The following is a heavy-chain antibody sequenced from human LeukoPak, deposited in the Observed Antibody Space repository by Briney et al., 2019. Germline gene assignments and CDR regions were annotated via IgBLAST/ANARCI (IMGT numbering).Heavy chain of an antibody. V-gene: IGHV3-30-3*01. D-gene: IGHD3-3*01. CDR3: AKGEYYDFWSGAPFPLDY. J-gene: IGHJ4*02. CDR1: GFTFSSYA. Sequence: QPGRSLRLSCAASGFTFSSYAMHWVRQAPGKGLEWVAVISYDGSNKYYADSVKGRFTISRDNSKNTLYLQMNSLRAEDTAVYYCAKGEYYDFWSGAPFPLDYWGQGTLVTVSS. CDR2: ISYDGSNK.